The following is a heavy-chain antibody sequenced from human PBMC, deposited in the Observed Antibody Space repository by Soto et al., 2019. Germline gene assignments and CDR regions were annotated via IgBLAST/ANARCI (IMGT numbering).Heavy chain of an antibody. D-gene: IGHD5-12*01. V-gene: IGHV3-30*04. Sequence: QVQLVESGGGVVQPGRSLRLSCTASGFTFSNYAIHWVRQAPGKGLEWVALISYDGRDEYYADSVKGRFTISRDNSKNTLYLRMNGLRAEDTGMFYCARDSRTDGYKYDYFDYWGQGTLVTVSS. J-gene: IGHJ4*02. CDR1: GFTFSNYA. CDR3: ARDSRTDGYKYDYFDY. CDR2: ISYDGRDE.